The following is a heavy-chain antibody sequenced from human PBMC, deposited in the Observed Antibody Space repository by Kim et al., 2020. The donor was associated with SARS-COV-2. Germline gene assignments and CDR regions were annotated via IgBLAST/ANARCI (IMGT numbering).Heavy chain of an antibody. CDR1: GFTFTGHA. CDR2: IDGSDGTT. D-gene: IGHD2-21*01. CDR3: LKGGWGWIWDI. V-gene: IGHV3-23*01. J-gene: IGHJ4*02. Sequence: GGSLRLSCTTSGFTFTGHAMSWARQAPGKGLEWVSSIDGSDGTTYYVDSVKGRFSISRDDSKNTLYLQMSALRADDTAAYYCLKGGWGWIWDIWGQGTLGTVYS.